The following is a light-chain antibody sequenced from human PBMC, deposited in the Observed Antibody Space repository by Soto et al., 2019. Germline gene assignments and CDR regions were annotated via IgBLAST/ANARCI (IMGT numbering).Light chain of an antibody. J-gene: IGKJ2*01. Sequence: DIQMTQSPSSLSASVGDRVTITCRASQGISNYLAWYQQKPGKVPKLLIYSASTLRSGVPSRFSGSGSGTDFTLTISSLEPEDVATYYCQHYNNAPYTFGQGTKLEIK. CDR3: QHYNNAPYT. CDR2: SAS. V-gene: IGKV1-27*01. CDR1: QGISNY.